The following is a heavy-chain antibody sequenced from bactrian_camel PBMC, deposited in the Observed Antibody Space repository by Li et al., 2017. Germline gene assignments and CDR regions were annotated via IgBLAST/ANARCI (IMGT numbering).Heavy chain of an antibody. CDR1: AYGDTYNC. V-gene: IGHV3-3*01. CDR2: IYMICGST. CDR3: AAGRAGCPIPPATTYDY. J-gene: IGHJ4*01. Sequence: HVQLVESGGGSVQAGGSLRLSCRASAYGDTYNCIGWFRQAPGKEREGVAMIYMICGSTYYVDSVEGRFTISQDNAKNTAYLEMNSLKPEDTAMYYCAAGRAGCPIPPATTYDYFAQGTQVTVS. D-gene: IGHD3*01.